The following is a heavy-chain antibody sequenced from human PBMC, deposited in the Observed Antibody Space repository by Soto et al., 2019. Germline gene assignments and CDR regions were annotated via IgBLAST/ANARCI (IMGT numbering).Heavy chain of an antibody. CDR1: GYSFTSYW. CDR2: IYPGDSSI. V-gene: IGHV5-51*01. D-gene: IGHD1-26*01. CDR3: ARRSGTYFDY. Sequence: GESLKISCKGSGYSFTSYWIAWVRQMPGKGLEWMGVIYPGDSSIRYSPSFRGQVTISADRSIATAYLQWSSLEASDTAMYYCARRSGTYFDYWAQGTLVTVSS. J-gene: IGHJ4*02.